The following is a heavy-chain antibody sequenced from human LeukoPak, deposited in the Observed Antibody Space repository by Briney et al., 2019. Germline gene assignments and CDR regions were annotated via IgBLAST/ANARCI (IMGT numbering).Heavy chain of an antibody. CDR3: ARRNPVGYYYGMDV. Sequence: SETLSLTCTVAGGSITSCYWRWIRQPPGKGLEWIGYIYYSGSTNYNPSLKSRVTISVDTSKNQFSLKLSSVTAADTAVYYCARRNPVGYYYGMDVWGQGTTVTVSS. J-gene: IGHJ6*02. D-gene: IGHD1-26*01. CDR1: GGSITSCY. V-gene: IGHV4-59*08. CDR2: IYYSGST.